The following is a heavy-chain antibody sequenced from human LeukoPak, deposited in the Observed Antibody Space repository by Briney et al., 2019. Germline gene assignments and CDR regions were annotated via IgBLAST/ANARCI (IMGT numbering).Heavy chain of an antibody. D-gene: IGHD1-26*01. J-gene: IGHJ4*02. CDR3: ASHLAGSGTFDY. Sequence: GASVKVSCKASGYTFTSYGISWVRQAPGQGLEWMGWISAYNGNTNYAQKLQGRVTMTTDTSTSTAYMELRSLRSDDSAIYYCASHLAGSGTFDYWGQGTLVTVSS. CDR1: GYTFTSYG. CDR2: ISAYNGNT. V-gene: IGHV1-18*01.